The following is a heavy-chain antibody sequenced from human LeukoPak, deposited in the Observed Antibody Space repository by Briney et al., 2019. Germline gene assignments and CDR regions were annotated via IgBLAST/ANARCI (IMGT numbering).Heavy chain of an antibody. CDR2: IYYSGST. D-gene: IGHD1-26*01. CDR1: GGSISSGGYY. CDR3: ARSRWELLRRWFDP. J-gene: IGHJ5*02. V-gene: IGHV4-31*03. Sequence: SETLSVTCTVSGGSISSGGYYWSWIRQHPGKGLEWIGYIYYSGSTDYNPSLKSRFTMSVDTSKNQFSLKLSSVTAADTAVYYCARSRWELLRRWFDPWGQGTLVTVSS.